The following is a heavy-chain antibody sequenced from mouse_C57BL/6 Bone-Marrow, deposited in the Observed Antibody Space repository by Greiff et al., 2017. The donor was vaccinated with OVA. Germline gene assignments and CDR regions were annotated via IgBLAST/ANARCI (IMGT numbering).Heavy chain of an antibody. J-gene: IGHJ4*01. Sequence: EVKLVESGGGLVKPGGSLKLSCAASGFTFSDYGLHWVRQAPEKGLEWVAYISSGSSTIYYADTVTGRFTISRDNAKNTLFLQMTSLRSEDTAMYYCAKGGYSNYNYAMDYWGQGTSVTVSS. CDR1: GFTFSDYG. V-gene: IGHV5-17*01. D-gene: IGHD2-5*01. CDR2: ISSGSSTI. CDR3: AKGGYSNYNYAMDY.